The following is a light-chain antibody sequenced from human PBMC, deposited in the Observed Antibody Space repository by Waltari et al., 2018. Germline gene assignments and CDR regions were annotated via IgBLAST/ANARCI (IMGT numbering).Light chain of an antibody. Sequence: RVTITCLASQRIRSWLAWYQQKPGKAPKLLIYKASSLESGVPSRFSGSGSGTEFTLTISSLQPDDFATYYCQHHGTFGQGTKVEIK. CDR2: KAS. V-gene: IGKV1-5*03. J-gene: IGKJ1*01. CDR3: QHHGT. CDR1: QRIRSW.